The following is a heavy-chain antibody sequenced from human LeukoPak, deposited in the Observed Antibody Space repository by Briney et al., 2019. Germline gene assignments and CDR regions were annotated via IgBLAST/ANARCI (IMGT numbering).Heavy chain of an antibody. Sequence: GGSLRLSCAASGFSFSSYTMTWVRQAPGMGLEWVSTISGSGGSTYYADSVKGRFTISRDNSKNTLYLQMSSLRAEDTAVYYCVKDPRYYDILTGYPYYFDYWGQGTLVTVSS. J-gene: IGHJ4*02. D-gene: IGHD3-9*01. CDR2: ISGSGGST. V-gene: IGHV3-23*01. CDR1: GFSFSSYT. CDR3: VKDPRYYDILTGYPYYFDY.